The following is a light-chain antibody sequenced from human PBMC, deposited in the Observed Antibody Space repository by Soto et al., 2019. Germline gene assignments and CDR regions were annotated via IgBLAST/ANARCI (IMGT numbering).Light chain of an antibody. V-gene: IGKV3-20*01. CDR1: QSVSSSY. Sequence: IVFTKSLGTLSLYPGERATLSCRASQSVSSSYLAWYQQKPGQAPRLLIYGASSRATGIPDRFSGSGSGTDFTLTISRLEPEDFAVYYCQQYNNWLRTFGQGTKVDI. CDR2: GAS. CDR3: QQYNNWLRT. J-gene: IGKJ1*01.